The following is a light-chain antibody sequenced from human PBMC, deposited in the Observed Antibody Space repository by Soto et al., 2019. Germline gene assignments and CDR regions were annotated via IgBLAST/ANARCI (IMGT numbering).Light chain of an antibody. CDR1: SSDVGGYNY. J-gene: IGLJ3*02. V-gene: IGLV2-11*01. Sequence: QSVLTQPRSVSGSPGQSVTISCTGTSSDVGGYNYVSWYQHHPGKAPKLMIYDVSERPSGVPDRFSGSKSGNTASLTISGLQAEDEADYYCCSYAGSYTFGVFGGGTKLTVL. CDR3: CSYAGSYTFGV. CDR2: DVS.